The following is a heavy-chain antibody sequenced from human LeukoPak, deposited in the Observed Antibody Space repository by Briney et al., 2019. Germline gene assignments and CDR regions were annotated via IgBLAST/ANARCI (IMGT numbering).Heavy chain of an antibody. Sequence: SETLSLTCAVSSYSISSGYYWGWTRQPPGKGLGWIGSICHSGSAYYNQTLKSRVTISVDTSKNQLSLKLSSVTAADTAVYYCARARREMVDYWGQGTLVTVSS. D-gene: IGHD5-24*01. CDR3: ARARREMVDY. CDR2: ICHSGSA. V-gene: IGHV4-38-2*01. CDR1: SYSISSGYY. J-gene: IGHJ4*02.